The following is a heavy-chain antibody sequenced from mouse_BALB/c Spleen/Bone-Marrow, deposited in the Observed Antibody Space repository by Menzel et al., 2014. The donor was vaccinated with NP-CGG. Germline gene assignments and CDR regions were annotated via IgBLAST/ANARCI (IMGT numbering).Heavy chain of an antibody. J-gene: IGHJ4*01. V-gene: IGHV1-76*01. CDR1: GHIFTSYW. Sequence: VKLMESGAELVRPGASVKLSCKTSGHIFTSYWIHWAKQRFGQGLEWIARFYPGTGSTYYNEKFKGKATLTADNTSSTAYMQRSSLKSEDSAVYFCARMDNGYLYYYAKDYWGQGTSVTVSP. CDR3: ARMDNGYLYYYAKDY. D-gene: IGHD1-2*01. CDR2: FYPGTGST.